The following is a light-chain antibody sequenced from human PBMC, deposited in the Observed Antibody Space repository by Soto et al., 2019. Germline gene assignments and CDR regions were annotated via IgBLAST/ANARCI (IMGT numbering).Light chain of an antibody. CDR3: QHRSTWPPT. CDR2: DAS. J-gene: IGKJ4*01. V-gene: IGKV3-11*01. Sequence: EIVLTQSPATLSLSPGERAILSCRASQSVSSYLAWYQQKPGQAPRLLIHDASNRATGIPARFSGSGSGTVLPLTISSLQPQDFAVYYCQHRSTWPPTFGGRTKVEIK. CDR1: QSVSSY.